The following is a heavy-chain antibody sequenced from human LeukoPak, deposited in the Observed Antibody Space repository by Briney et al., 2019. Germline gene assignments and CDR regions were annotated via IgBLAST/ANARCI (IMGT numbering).Heavy chain of an antibody. Sequence: ASVKVSCKASGYTFTSYDINWVRQATGQGLEWMGWMNPNSGNTGYAQKFQGRVTMTRNTSISTAYMELSSLRSEDTAVYYCARSSYYYDSSGYYLSPHSDYWGQGTLVTVSS. V-gene: IGHV1-8*01. CDR3: ARSSYYYDSSGYYLSPHSDY. CDR2: MNPNSGNT. D-gene: IGHD3-22*01. CDR1: GYTFTSYD. J-gene: IGHJ4*02.